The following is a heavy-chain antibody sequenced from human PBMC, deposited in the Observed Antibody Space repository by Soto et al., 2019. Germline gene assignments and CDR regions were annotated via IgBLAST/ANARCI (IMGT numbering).Heavy chain of an antibody. D-gene: IGHD2-2*01. CDR2: ISGSGGST. J-gene: IGHJ4*02. CDR3: AKPSGIVVVPAADDY. Sequence: PGGSLRLSCAASGLTFSSYAMSWVRQAPGKGLEWVSAISGSGGSTYYADSVKGRFTISRDNSKNTLYLQMNSLRAEDTAVYYCAKPSGIVVVPAADDYWGQGTLVTVS. CDR1: GLTFSSYA. V-gene: IGHV3-23*01.